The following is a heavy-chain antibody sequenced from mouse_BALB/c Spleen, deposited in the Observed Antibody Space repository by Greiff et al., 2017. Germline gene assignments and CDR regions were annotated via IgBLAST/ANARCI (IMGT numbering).Heavy chain of an antibody. J-gene: IGHJ3*01. D-gene: IGHD2-4*01. CDR3: ARNRDYDSSWFAY. CDR1: GFSLTSYG. V-gene: IGHV2-2*02. CDR2: IWSGGST. Sequence: QVQLKESGPGLVQPSQSLSITCTVSGFSLTSYGVHWVRQSPGKGLEWLGVIWSGGSTDYNAAFISRLSISKDNSKSQVFFKMNSLQANDTAIYYCARNRDYDSSWFAYWGQGTLVTVSA.